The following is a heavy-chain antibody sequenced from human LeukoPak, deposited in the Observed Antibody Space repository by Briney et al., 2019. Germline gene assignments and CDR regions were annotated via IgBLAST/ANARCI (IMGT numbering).Heavy chain of an antibody. CDR2: ISSSSSTI. J-gene: IGHJ3*02. CDR3: AASLAGPWPGRAFDI. CDR1: GFTFGSYS. D-gene: IGHD6-19*01. V-gene: IGHV3-48*04. Sequence: GGSLRLSCAASGFTFGSYSMNWVRQAPGKGLEWVSYISSSSSTIYYADSVKGRFTISRDNAKNSLYLQMNSLRAEDTAVYYCAASLAGPWPGRAFDIWGQGTMVTVSS.